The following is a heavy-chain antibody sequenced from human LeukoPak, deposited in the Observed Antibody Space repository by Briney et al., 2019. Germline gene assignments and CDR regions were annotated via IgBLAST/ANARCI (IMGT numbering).Heavy chain of an antibody. CDR3: ARPGYSYGYAGSSFDY. Sequence: PGGSLRLSCAASGFTFSSYAMHWVRQAPGKGLEWVAVISYDGSNKYYADSVKGRFTTSRDNSKNTLYLQMNSLRAEDTAVYYCARPGYSYGYAGSSFDYWGQGTLVTVSS. CDR2: ISYDGSNK. CDR1: GFTFSSYA. D-gene: IGHD5-18*01. J-gene: IGHJ4*02. V-gene: IGHV3-30-3*01.